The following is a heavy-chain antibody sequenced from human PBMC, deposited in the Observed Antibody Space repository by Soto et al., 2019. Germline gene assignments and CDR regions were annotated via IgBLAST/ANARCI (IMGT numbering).Heavy chain of an antibody. Sequence: EVQLLDSGGGLVQPGGSLRLSCAASGFMFSCCAMSWVRQAPGKGLEWVSTIHGDGDYSHYTDSVEGRFTISRDNSRNTLYLQMNRLRGDDTAVYYCAKNRGGGSYTNWYFAVWGRGTLVTVSS. J-gene: IGHJ2*01. V-gene: IGHV3-23*01. CDR2: IHGDGDYS. CDR3: AKNRGGGSYTNWYFAV. CDR1: GFMFSCCA. D-gene: IGHD1-26*01.